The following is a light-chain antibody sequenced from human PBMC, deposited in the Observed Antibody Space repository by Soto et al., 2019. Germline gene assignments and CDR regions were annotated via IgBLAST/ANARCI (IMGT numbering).Light chain of an antibody. J-gene: IGKJ2*01. Sequence: EIVMTQSPATLSVSPGERATLSCRAGQSVSSNLAWYQQKPGQAPPLLIYGASARATGIPVRFSGSRSGTEFTLTISSLQSEDFAVYYCQHYNNWPFTFGQGTKLEIK. V-gene: IGKV3-15*01. CDR2: GAS. CDR3: QHYNNWPFT. CDR1: QSVSSN.